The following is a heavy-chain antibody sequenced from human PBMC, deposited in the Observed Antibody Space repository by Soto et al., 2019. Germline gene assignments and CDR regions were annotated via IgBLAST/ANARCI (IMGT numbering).Heavy chain of an antibody. Sequence: GGSLRLSCAGSGFTFSSDWMHWVRQDPGKGLVWVSRLKSDGTSKSYGDAVMGRFTVSRDNLKNTVYLQMNSLRVEDTAVYYCARDIDLVDIVSTIVHQYSFSGMDVWGQGTTVTSP. J-gene: IGHJ6*02. CDR3: ARDIDLVDIVSTIVHQYSFSGMDV. CDR2: LKSDGTSK. CDR1: GFTFSSDW. V-gene: IGHV3-74*01. D-gene: IGHD5-12*01.